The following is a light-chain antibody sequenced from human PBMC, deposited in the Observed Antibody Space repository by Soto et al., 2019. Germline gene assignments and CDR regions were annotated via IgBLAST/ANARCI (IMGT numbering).Light chain of an antibody. J-gene: IGKJ5*01. Sequence: EIVMTQSPLTLPVTPGEPASMSCRSSQSLLYNNTFNYLDWYLQKPGQSPHLLIYLGSNRASGGPDRFSGSGSGTDFSLKISRVEAEDVGTYYCMQALQSLTFGQGTRLEIQ. CDR3: MQALQSLT. CDR2: LGS. CDR1: QSLLYNNTFNY. V-gene: IGKV2-28*01.